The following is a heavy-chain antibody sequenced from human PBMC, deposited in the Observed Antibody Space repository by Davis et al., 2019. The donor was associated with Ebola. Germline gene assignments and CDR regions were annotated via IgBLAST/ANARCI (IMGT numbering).Heavy chain of an antibody. Sequence: AASVKVSCKVSGDSLSKFAIHWMRQAPGKGLEWMGGFDPEDGETIYAQKFQGRVTMTEDTSTDTAYMELSSLRSEDTAVYYCATDSIAARPLDYWGQGTLVTVSS. J-gene: IGHJ4*02. CDR3: ATDSIAARPLDY. D-gene: IGHD6-6*01. CDR1: GDSLSKFA. CDR2: FDPEDGET. V-gene: IGHV1-24*01.